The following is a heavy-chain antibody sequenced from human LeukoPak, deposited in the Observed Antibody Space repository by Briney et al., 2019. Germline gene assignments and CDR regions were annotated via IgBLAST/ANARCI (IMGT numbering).Heavy chain of an antibody. V-gene: IGHV4-34*01. CDR3: ASSSCSGGSCYSFWFDP. Sequence: SETLSLTCAVYGGSFSGYYWSWIRQPPGKGLEWIGEINHSGSTNYNPSLKSRVTISVDTSKNQFSPKLSSVTAADTAVYYCASSSCSGGSCYSFWFDPWGQGTLVTVSS. CDR2: INHSGST. CDR1: GGSFSGYY. D-gene: IGHD2-15*01. J-gene: IGHJ5*02.